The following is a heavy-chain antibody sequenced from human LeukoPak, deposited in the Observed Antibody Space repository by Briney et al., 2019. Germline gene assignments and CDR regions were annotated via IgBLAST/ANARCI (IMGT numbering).Heavy chain of an antibody. V-gene: IGHV3-66*02. J-gene: IGHJ4*02. D-gene: IGHD4-17*01. CDR3: ARGPLDYGDYTFDY. CDR2: IYSGGST. CDR1: RFTVSSNY. Sequence: PGGSLRLSCAASRFTVSSNYMSWVRQAPGKGLEWVSVIYSGGSTYYADSVKGRFTISRDNSKNTLYLQMNSLRAEDTAVYYCARGPLDYGDYTFDYWGQGTLVTVSS.